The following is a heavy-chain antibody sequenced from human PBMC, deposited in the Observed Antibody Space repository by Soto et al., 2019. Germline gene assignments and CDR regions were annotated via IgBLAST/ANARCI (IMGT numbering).Heavy chain of an antibody. D-gene: IGHD1-1*01. CDR2: IDSGDSP. CDR3: AKARCVTANCYVPDY. J-gene: IGHJ4*02. V-gene: IGHV3-23*01. CDR1: GFTFSPYT. Sequence: EVQLLESGGGWVQPGGSLRLSCVASGFTFSPYTMSWVRQAPGKGLEWVSVIDSGDSPSYADSVQGRFSISRDNLKNTLYLQMNSLRGEDTAIYYCAKARCVTANCYVPDYWGQGTLVTVSS.